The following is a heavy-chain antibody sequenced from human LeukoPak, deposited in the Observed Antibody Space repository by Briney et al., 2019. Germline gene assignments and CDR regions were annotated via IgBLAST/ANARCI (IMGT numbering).Heavy chain of an antibody. CDR2: IKQDGSEK. CDR1: GFTFSSYW. Sequence: GGSLRLSCAASGFTFSSYWMSWVRQAPGKGLEWVANIKQDGSEKYDVDSVKGRFTISRDNAKNSLYLQMNSLRAEDTAVYYCARVGYYDSSGSHYYYYYMDVWGKGTTVTVSS. J-gene: IGHJ6*03. V-gene: IGHV3-7*01. D-gene: IGHD3-22*01. CDR3: ARVGYYDSSGSHYYYYYMDV.